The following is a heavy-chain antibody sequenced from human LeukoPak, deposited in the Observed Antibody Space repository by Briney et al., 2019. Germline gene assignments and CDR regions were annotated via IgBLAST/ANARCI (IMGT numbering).Heavy chain of an antibody. J-gene: IGHJ4*02. CDR3: AKGGQGQKFDY. V-gene: IGHV3-23*01. CDR1: GFTFSNYA. Sequence: GGSLRLSCAASGFTFSNYAMTWVRQAPGKGLEWVSGISYSDGGIYYADSVKGRFTISRDNSKNMLYLQMNSLRAEDTAVYYCAKGGQGQKFDYWGQGTLVTVSS. CDR2: ISYSDGGI. D-gene: IGHD3-16*01.